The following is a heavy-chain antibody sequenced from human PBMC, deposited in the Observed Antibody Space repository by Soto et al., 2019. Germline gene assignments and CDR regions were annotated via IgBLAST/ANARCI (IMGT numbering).Heavy chain of an antibody. J-gene: IGHJ3*02. CDR1: GYTFTSYD. CDR3: ARIIGAVAATDAFDI. Sequence: VASVKVSCKASGYTFTSYDINWVRQATGQGLEWMGWMNPNSGNTGYAQKFQGRVTMTRNTSISTAYMELSSLRSEDTVVYYCARIIGAVAATDAFDIWGQGTMVTVSS. CDR2: MNPNSGNT. V-gene: IGHV1-8*01. D-gene: IGHD6-19*01.